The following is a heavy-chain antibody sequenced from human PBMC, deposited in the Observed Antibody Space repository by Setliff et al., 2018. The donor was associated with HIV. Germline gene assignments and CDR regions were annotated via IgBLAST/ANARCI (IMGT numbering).Heavy chain of an antibody. CDR1: GYTFTGYA. CDR2: INAGNGNT. V-gene: IGHV1-3*03. CDR3: ARERDSDGFQFDP. D-gene: IGHD3-22*01. Sequence: ASVKVSCKASGYTFTGYAIHWVRQAPGQRLEWMGWINAGNGNTKYSQGLQGRLTITRDTSASTAYMDLSSLRSEDMAVYYCARERDSDGFQFDPWGQGTLVTVSS. J-gene: IGHJ5*02.